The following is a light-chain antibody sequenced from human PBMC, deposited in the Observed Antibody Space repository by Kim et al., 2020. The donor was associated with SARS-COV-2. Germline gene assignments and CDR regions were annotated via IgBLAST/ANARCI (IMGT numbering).Light chain of an antibody. CDR1: QSVISSY. CDR3: QQYGDSLT. V-gene: IGKV3-20*01. J-gene: IGKJ4*01. Sequence: LSPGDEATLSCRASQSVISSYLAWYQQKPGQPPRLLIYGASNRASGIPDRFSGSGSGTHFSLTINKLEPEDFAVYFCQQYGDSLTFGGGTKVDIK. CDR2: GAS.